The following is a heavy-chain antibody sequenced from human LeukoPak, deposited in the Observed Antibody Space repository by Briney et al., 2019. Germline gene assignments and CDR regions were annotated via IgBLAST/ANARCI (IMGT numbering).Heavy chain of an antibody. CDR2: IYYTGST. D-gene: IGHD1-26*01. J-gene: IGHJ4*02. CDR3: ARDASGSYDY. V-gene: IGHV4-31*03. Sequence: PSETLSLTCTVSGDSISSGGYYWSWIRQHPGKGLECIGYIYYTGSTYYNPSLKSRITISVDTSKNQFSLKLSSVTAADTAVYYCARDASGSYDYWGQGTLVTVSS. CDR1: GDSISSGGYY.